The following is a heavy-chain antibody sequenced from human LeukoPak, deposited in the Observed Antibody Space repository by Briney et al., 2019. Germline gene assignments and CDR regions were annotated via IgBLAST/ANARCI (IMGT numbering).Heavy chain of an antibody. D-gene: IGHD1-26*01. CDR3: ARNLIVGATPDYFDY. Sequence: SETLSLTCTVSGGSISSYYWSWIRQPPGKGLEWIGYIYYSGSTNYNPSLKSRVTISVDTSKNQFSLKLSSVTAADTAVYYCARNLIVGATPDYFDYWGQGTLVTVSS. CDR1: GGSISSYY. V-gene: IGHV4-59*08. CDR2: IYYSGST. J-gene: IGHJ4*02.